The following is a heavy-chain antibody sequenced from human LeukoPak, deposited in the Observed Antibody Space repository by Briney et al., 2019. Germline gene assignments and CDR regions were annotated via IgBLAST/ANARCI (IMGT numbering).Heavy chain of an antibody. CDR1: GFTFSSYG. CDR2: ISYDGSNK. V-gene: IGHV3-30*18. Sequence: PGGSLRLSCAASGFTFSSYGMHWVRQAPGKGLEWVAVISYDGSNKYYADSVKGRFTISRDNSKNTLYLQMNSLRAEDTAVYYCAKDTELLGLGNFDYWGQGTLVTVSS. D-gene: IGHD3-10*01. J-gene: IGHJ4*02. CDR3: AKDTELLGLGNFDY.